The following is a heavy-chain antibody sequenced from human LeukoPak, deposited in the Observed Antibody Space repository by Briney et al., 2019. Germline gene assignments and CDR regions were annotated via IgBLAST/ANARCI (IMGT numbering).Heavy chain of an antibody. CDR3: ARHLHLGLWFGELRAARFDP. CDR1: GGSISSSSYY. J-gene: IGHJ5*02. CDR2: IYYSGST. D-gene: IGHD3-10*01. V-gene: IGHV4-39*01. Sequence: SETLSLTCTVSGGSISSSSYYWGWIRQPPGKGLEWIGSIYYSGSTYYNPSLKSRVTISVDTSKNQFSLKLSSVTAADTAVYYCARHLHLGLWFGELRAARFDPWGQGTLVTVSS.